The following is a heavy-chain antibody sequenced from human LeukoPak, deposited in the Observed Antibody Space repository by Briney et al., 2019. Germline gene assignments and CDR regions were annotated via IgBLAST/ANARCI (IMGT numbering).Heavy chain of an antibody. Sequence: PGGSLRLSCVASGLTFNSYAMSWVRQAPGKGLEWISTISGGADNTYYADSVKGRFTISRDNSKNTLSLQMNSLRAEDTAVYYCAKAQPPAPIEYYYCYMDVWGKGTTVTVSS. D-gene: IGHD2-2*02. CDR2: ISGGADNT. J-gene: IGHJ6*03. V-gene: IGHV3-23*01. CDR3: AKAQPPAPIEYYYCYMDV. CDR1: GLTFNSYA.